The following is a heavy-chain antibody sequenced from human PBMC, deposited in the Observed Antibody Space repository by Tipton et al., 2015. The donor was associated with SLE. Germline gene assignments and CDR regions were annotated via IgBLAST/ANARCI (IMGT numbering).Heavy chain of an antibody. D-gene: IGHD2-2*01. V-gene: IGHV3-23*01. CDR2: ISGSGGST. Sequence: SGFTFSSYAMSWVRQAPGKGLEWVSAISGSGGSTYYADSVKGRFTISRDNSKNTLYLQMNSLRAEDTAVYYCAKKSTSYFDYWGQGTLVTVSS. J-gene: IGHJ4*02. CDR1: GFTFSSYA. CDR3: AKKSTSYFDY.